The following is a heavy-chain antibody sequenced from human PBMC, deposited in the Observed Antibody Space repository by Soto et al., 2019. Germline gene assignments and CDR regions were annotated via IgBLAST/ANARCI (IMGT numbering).Heavy chain of an antibody. Sequence: SETLSLTCAVSGGSISSSNWWSWVRQPPGKGLEWIGEIYHSGSTNYNPSLKSRVTISVDKSKNQFSLKLSSVTAADTAVYYCARAVNYYDSSGYKNWFDPWGQGTLVTV. CDR3: ARAVNYYDSSGYKNWFDP. CDR2: IYHSGST. J-gene: IGHJ5*02. D-gene: IGHD3-22*01. V-gene: IGHV4-4*02. CDR1: GGSISSSNW.